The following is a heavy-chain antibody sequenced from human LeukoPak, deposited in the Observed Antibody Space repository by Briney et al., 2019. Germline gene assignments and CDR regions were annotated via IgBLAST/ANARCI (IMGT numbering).Heavy chain of an antibody. J-gene: IGHJ4*02. CDR2: ISSSSSYI. CDR1: GFTLSSYS. V-gene: IGHV3-21*01. D-gene: IGHD5-24*01. Sequence: SGGSLRLSCAASGFTLSSYSMNWVRQAPGKGLEWVSSISSSSSYIYYADSVKGRFTISRDNAKNSLYLQMNSLRAEDTAVYYCARGSRDGYNQVFDWGQGTLVTVSS. CDR3: ARGSRDGYNQVFD.